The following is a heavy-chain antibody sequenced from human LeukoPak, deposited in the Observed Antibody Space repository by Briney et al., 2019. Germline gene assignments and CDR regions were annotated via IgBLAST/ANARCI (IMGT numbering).Heavy chain of an antibody. V-gene: IGHV4-34*01. CDR2: INHSGST. Sequence: SETLSLTCAVYGGSFSGYYWSWIRQPPGKGLEWIGEINHSGSTNYNPSLKSRVTISVDTSKNQFSLKLSSVTAADTAVYYCARVPTTYCSGGSCYDWFDPWGQGTLVTVSS. CDR1: GGSFSGYY. CDR3: ARVPTTYCSGGSCYDWFDP. D-gene: IGHD2-15*01. J-gene: IGHJ5*02.